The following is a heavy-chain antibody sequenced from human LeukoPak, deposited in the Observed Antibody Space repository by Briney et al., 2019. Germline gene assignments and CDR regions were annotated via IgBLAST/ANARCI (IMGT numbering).Heavy chain of an antibody. CDR3: ARPYSSGWYYFDY. CDR1: GGSISSSSYY. CDR2: IYYSGST. J-gene: IGHJ4*02. V-gene: IGHV4-39*01. D-gene: IGHD6-19*01. Sequence: SETLSLTCTVSGGSISSSSYYWGWIRQPPVKGLEWIGSIYYSGSTYYNPSLKSRVTISVDTSKNQFSLKLSSVTAADTAVYYCARPYSSGWYYFDYWGQGTLVTVSS.